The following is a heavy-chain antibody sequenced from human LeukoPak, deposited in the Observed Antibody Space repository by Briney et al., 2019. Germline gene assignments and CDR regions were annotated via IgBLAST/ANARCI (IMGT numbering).Heavy chain of an antibody. CDR3: ARAVGNSEDFDY. V-gene: IGHV3-74*01. J-gene: IGHJ4*02. CDR1: GFTFSNYW. Sequence: GSLRLSCAASGFTFSNYWMHWVRQAPGKGLVWVSRIKGDGSSTSYADSVKGRFTISRDNAKNTLYLQMNSLRAEDTAVYYCARAVGNSEDFDYWGQGTLVTVSS. CDR2: IKGDGSST. D-gene: IGHD4-23*01.